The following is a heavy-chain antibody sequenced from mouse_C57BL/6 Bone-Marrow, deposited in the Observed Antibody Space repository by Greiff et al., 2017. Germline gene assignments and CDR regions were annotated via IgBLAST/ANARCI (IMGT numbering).Heavy chain of an antibody. CDR2: HPPNSGST. Sequence: QVQLQQPGAELVKPGASVKLSCKASGYTFTSYWMHWVKQRPGQGLEWIGMHPPNSGSTNYNEKFKSKATLTVDKSSSTAYMQLSSLTSEDSAVYYYARGFYDGYDGGFAYWGQGTLVTVSA. D-gene: IGHD2-2*01. V-gene: IGHV1-64*01. J-gene: IGHJ3*01. CDR3: ARGFYDGYDGGFAY. CDR1: GYTFTSYW.